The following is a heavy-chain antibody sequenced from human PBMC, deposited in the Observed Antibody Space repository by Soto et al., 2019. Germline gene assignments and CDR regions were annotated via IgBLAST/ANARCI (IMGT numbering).Heavy chain of an antibody. Sequence: SETLSLTCTVSGASVTSYYWSWIRQPAGKGLDWIGRIYSSGNTDYKPSLKSRVTLSLDKSQNQVSLKLSSVTAADSGTYYCARDGFGTQGMDARGQRTTVTVSS. V-gene: IGHV4-4*07. CDR1: GASVTSYY. J-gene: IGHJ6*02. CDR3: ARDGFGTQGMDA. CDR2: IYSSGNT. D-gene: IGHD1-7*01.